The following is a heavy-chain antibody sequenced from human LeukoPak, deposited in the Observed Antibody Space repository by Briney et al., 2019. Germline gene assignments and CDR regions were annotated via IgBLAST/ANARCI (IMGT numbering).Heavy chain of an antibody. D-gene: IGHD6-13*01. Sequence: SETLSLTCTVSGGSISSGGYCWSWIRQPPGKGLEWIGYIYHSGSTYYNPSLKSRVTISVDRSKNQFSLRLSSVTAADTAVYYCARVLGEYSSSWKGPLYYMDVWGKGTTVTVSS. CDR1: GGSISSGGYC. V-gene: IGHV4-30-2*01. J-gene: IGHJ6*03. CDR3: ARVLGEYSSSWKGPLYYMDV. CDR2: IYHSGST.